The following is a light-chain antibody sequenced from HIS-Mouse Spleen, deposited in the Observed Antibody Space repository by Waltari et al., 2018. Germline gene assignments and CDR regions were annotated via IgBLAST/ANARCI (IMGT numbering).Light chain of an antibody. V-gene: IGLV2-23*01. CDR3: CSYAGSSTYV. J-gene: IGLJ1*01. CDR1: RSHVGSYNL. CDR2: EGS. Sequence: QSALTQPASVSGSPGQSITISCTGTRSHVGSYNLVSWYHHHPGKAPKLMIYEGSKRPSGVSNRFSGSKSGNTASLTISGLQAEDEADYYCCSYAGSSTYVFGTGTKVTVL.